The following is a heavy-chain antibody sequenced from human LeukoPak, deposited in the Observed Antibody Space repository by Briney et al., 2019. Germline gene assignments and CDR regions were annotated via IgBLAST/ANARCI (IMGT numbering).Heavy chain of an antibody. CDR1: GFTFSSYA. CDR3: AKLVVVMNYYYYYMDV. V-gene: IGHV3-30*04. CDR2: ISYDGSNK. D-gene: IGHD3-22*01. J-gene: IGHJ6*03. Sequence: GRSLRLSCAASGFTFSSYAMHWVRQAPGKGLEWVAVISYDGSNKYYADSVKGRFTISRDNSKNTLYLQMNSLRAEDTAVYYCAKLVVVMNYYYYYMDVWGKGTTVTVSS.